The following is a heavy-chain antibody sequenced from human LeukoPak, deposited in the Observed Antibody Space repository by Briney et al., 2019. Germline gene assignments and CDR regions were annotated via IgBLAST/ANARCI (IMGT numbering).Heavy chain of an antibody. Sequence: PGVSLRLSCAASGFTFSSYAMHWVRQAPGKGLEWVAVISYDGSNKYYADSVKGRFTISRDNSKNTLYLQMNSLRPGDTAVYYCAKSSITMNRGNHHMDVWGKGTTVTISS. V-gene: IGHV3-30*04. CDR1: GFTFSSYA. D-gene: IGHD3-10*01. CDR3: AKSSITMNRGNHHMDV. J-gene: IGHJ6*03. CDR2: ISYDGSNK.